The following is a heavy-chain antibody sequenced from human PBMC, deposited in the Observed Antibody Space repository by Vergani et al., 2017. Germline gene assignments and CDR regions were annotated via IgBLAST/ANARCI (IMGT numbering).Heavy chain of an antibody. V-gene: IGHV3-21*01. CDR3: AREDCSSTNCYHYYYYYMDV. D-gene: IGHD2-2*01. Sequence: EVQLVESGGGLVKPGGSLRLSCAASGFTFSSYSMNWVRQAPGKGLEWVSSISSDSIYIYYGDAVKGRFTISRDNAKNSLYLQMNSLRAEDTAVYYCAREDCSSTNCYHYYYYYMDVWGKGTTVTVSS. CDR1: GFTFSSYS. CDR2: ISSDSIYI. J-gene: IGHJ6*03.